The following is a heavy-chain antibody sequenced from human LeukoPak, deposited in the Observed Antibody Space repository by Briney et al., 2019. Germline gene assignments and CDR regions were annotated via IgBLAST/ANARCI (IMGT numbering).Heavy chain of an antibody. CDR3: ARTSAAAVTLDY. D-gene: IGHD6-13*01. Sequence: PSGTLSLTCAVSGGSISSSNWWSWVRQPPGKGLEWIGEIYHSGSTNYSPSLKSRVTISVDKSKNQFSLKLSSVTAADTAVYYGARTSAAAVTLDYWGQGTLVTVSS. CDR1: GGSISSSNW. V-gene: IGHV4-4*02. J-gene: IGHJ4*02. CDR2: IYHSGST.